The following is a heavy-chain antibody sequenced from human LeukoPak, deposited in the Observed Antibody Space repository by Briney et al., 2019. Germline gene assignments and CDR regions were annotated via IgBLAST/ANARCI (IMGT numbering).Heavy chain of an antibody. CDR1: VYTFTGYY. J-gene: IGHJ4*02. D-gene: IGHD6-19*01. Sequence: ASVKVSCKASVYTFTGYYMHWVRQAPGQGLEWMGWINPNSGCTNYAQKFQGRVTMTRDTSISTAYMELSRLRSDDTAVYYCARDLFTKTRKAVAEFWGQGTLVTVSP. CDR2: INPNSGCT. CDR3: ARDLFTKTRKAVAEF. V-gene: IGHV1-2*02.